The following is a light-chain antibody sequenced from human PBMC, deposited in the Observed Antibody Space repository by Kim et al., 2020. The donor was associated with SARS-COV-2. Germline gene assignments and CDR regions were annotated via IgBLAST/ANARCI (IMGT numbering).Light chain of an antibody. J-gene: IGLJ2*01. CDR1: SLRSYY. CDR2: GKN. V-gene: IGLV3-19*01. Sequence: GGSLRSYYATWYQQKPRQAPLLVIYGKNNRPSGIPDRFSGSSSGSTASLTITGAQAEDEADYYCNSRDNSDNHVLFGGGTQLTVL. CDR3: NSRDNSDNHVL.